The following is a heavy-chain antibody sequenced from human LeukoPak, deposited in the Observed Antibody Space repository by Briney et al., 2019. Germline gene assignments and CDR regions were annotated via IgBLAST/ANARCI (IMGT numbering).Heavy chain of an antibody. CDR1: GFTFSSYA. D-gene: IGHD3-3*01. J-gene: IGHJ6*02. CDR3: ARNYDFWSGWPYYYGMDV. CDR2: ISGSGGST. Sequence: GGSLRLSCAASGFTFSSYAMSWVRQAPGKGLEWVSAISGSGGSTYYADSVKGQFTISRDNAKNSLYLQMNSLRAEDTAVYYCARNYDFWSGWPYYYGMDVWGQGTTVTVSS. V-gene: IGHV3-23*01.